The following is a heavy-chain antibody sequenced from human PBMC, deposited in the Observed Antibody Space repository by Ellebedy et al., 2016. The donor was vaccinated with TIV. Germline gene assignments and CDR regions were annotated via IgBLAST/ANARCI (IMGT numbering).Heavy chain of an antibody. CDR1: GGSFSGYY. J-gene: IGHJ4*02. CDR2: INHSGST. CDR3: ARGRIGEYQLLFVSSGRWGPAYLDH. D-gene: IGHD2-2*01. V-gene: IGHV4-34*01. Sequence: MPSETLSLTCAVYGGSFSGYYWTWIRQSPGKGLEWIGEINHSGSTNYNPSLKSRVTISVDTSKNQLSLMLSSVTAADTAVYFCARGRIGEYQLLFVSSGRWGPAYLDHWGQGSRVTVSS.